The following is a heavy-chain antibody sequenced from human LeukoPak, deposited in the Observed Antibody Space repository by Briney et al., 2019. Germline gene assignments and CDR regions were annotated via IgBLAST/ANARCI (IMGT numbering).Heavy chain of an antibody. Sequence: LSETLSLTCTVSGGSVSSGSYYWSWIRQPPGKGLEWIGYIYYSGSTNYNPSLKSRVTISVDTSKNQFSLKLSSVTAADTAVYYCARSRTLLSWYFDLWGRGTLVTVSS. J-gene: IGHJ2*01. CDR2: IYYSGST. V-gene: IGHV4-61*01. CDR1: GGSVSSGSYY. D-gene: IGHD1-14*01. CDR3: ARSRTLLSWYFDL.